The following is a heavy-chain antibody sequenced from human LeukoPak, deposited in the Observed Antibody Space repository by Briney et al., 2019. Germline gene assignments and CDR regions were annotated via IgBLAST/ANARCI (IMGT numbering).Heavy chain of an antibody. CDR3: AKHMVGTTYDTFDS. V-gene: IGHV4-59*08. CDR2: VYYSGDT. CDR1: GGSVSSSH. D-gene: IGHD1-26*01. Sequence: SETLSLTCTVSGGSVSSSHWSWIRQPPGQGLEGLGYVYYSGDTNYNPSLKSRGTISVDTSKNKFSLKLSSVTAADTAVYYCAKHMVGTTYDTFDSWGQGTMVTVSS. J-gene: IGHJ3*01.